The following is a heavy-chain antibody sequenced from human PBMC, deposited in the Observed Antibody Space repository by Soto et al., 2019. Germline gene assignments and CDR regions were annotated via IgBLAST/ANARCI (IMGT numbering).Heavy chain of an antibody. D-gene: IGHD4-17*01. Sequence: SETLSLTCTVSGGSISSYYWSWIRQPPGKGLEWIGYIYYSGSTNYNPSLKSRVTISVDTSKNQFSLKLSSVTAADTAVYYCARDYGGAFDIWGQGTMVTVSS. J-gene: IGHJ3*02. CDR1: GGSISSYY. CDR2: IYYSGST. V-gene: IGHV4-59*01. CDR3: ARDYGGAFDI.